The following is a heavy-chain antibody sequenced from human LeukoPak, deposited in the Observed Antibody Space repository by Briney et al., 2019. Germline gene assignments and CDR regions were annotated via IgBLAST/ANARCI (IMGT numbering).Heavy chain of an antibody. CDR2: IYSGGST. Sequence: GGSLRLSCAASGFTVSSNYMSWVRQAPGKGLEWVSVIYSGGSTYYADSVTGRFTISRDNSKNTLYLQMNSLRAEDTAVYYCASHKHSSGWYPFFDYWGQGTLVTVSS. CDR3: ASHKHSSGWYPFFDY. CDR1: GFTVSSNY. J-gene: IGHJ4*02. D-gene: IGHD6-19*01. V-gene: IGHV3-53*01.